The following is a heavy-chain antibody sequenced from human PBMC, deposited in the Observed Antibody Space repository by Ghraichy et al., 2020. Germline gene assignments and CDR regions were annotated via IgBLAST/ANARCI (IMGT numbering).Heavy chain of an antibody. V-gene: IGHV4-59*01. J-gene: IGHJ5*02. CDR3: ARGPFSFRSWKTFTWFDP. CDR1: NGSISTYY. Sequence: SETLSLTCTVSNGSISTYYWSWIRQSPGTGLEWIGYVYYSGNTYYNPSLQSRVTISVDTSKNQFSLKLNSVTAADTAIYYCARGPFSFRSWKTFTWFDPWGQGTLVTVSS. D-gene: IGHD1-1*01. CDR2: VYYSGNT.